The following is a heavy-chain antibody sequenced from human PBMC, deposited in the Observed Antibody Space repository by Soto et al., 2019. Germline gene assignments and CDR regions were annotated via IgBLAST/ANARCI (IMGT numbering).Heavy chain of an antibody. D-gene: IGHD3-10*01. V-gene: IGHV3-21*01. J-gene: IGHJ6*03. Sequence: PGGSLRLSCAASGFTFSSYSMNWVRQAPGKGLEWVSSISSSSSYIYYADSVKGRFTISRDNAKNSLYLQMNSLRAEDTAVYYCARGGTPRAMVRGVISVYYYYYYMDVWGKGTTVTVSS. CDR1: GFTFSSYS. CDR2: ISSSSSYI. CDR3: ARGGTPRAMVRGVISVYYYYYYMDV.